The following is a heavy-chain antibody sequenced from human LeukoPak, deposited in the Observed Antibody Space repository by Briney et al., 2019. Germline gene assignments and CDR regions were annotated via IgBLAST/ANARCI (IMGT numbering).Heavy chain of an antibody. Sequence: GGSLRLSCPASGFTVSSTYMSWVRQAPGKGLEWVSSISSSSYIYYADSVKGRFTISRDNAKNSLYLQMNSLRAEDTAVYYCARDPYYDILTGYYNDWGQGTLVTVSS. CDR3: ARDPYYDILTGYYND. CDR2: ISSSSYI. J-gene: IGHJ4*02. CDR1: GFTVSSTY. D-gene: IGHD3-9*01. V-gene: IGHV3-69-1*01.